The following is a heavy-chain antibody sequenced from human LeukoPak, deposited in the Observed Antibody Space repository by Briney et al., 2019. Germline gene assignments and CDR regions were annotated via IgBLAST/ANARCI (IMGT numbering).Heavy chain of an antibody. V-gene: IGHV4-38-2*02. Sequence: PSETLSLTCTVSGYSISIGYYWGWIRPPPGKGLECMGSIYHSGPTYYTPPLNRRATVSVDTSKNQFSLKLSSVTAADTDVYYCARETRNYYDSSGYYSIDYWGQGTLVTVSS. CDR1: GYSISIGYY. CDR3: ARETRNYYDSSGYYSIDY. D-gene: IGHD3-22*01. CDR2: IYHSGPT. J-gene: IGHJ4*02.